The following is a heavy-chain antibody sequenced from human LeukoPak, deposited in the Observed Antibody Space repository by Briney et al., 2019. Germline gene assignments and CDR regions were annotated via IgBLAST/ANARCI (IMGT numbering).Heavy chain of an antibody. Sequence: GGSLRLSCVASRFTFSSYAMHWVRQAPGKGLEWIAVISYDGSNKYYADSVKGRYTISRDNSKNTLYLQMNSLRPEDTAVYYCARSYCSSTICSFDYWGQGTLVTVSS. CDR2: ISYDGSNK. CDR3: ARSYCSSTICSFDY. D-gene: IGHD2-2*01. V-gene: IGHV3-30-3*01. CDR1: RFTFSSYA. J-gene: IGHJ4*02.